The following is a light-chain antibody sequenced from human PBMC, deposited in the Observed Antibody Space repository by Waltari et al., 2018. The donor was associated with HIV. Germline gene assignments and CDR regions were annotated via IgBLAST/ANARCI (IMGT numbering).Light chain of an antibody. V-gene: IGLV1-44*01. CDR1: RSNIGSNT. CDR2: SNN. Sequence: QSVLTQPPSASGTPGQRVTISCSGSRSNIGSNTVNWYQQLPGTAPKLLIYSNNHRPSGVPDRFSGSKSGTSASLAISGLQSEVEADYYCATWDDSLNGPVFGGGTQLTVL. J-gene: IGLJ2*01. CDR3: ATWDDSLNGPV.